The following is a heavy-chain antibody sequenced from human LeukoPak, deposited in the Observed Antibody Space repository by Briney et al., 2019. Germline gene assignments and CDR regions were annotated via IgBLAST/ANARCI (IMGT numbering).Heavy chain of an antibody. Sequence: GASVKVSCKASGYTFTSYGINWVRQAPGQGLEWMGWISAYNGNTNYAQKFQGRVTKTTDTSTSTAYMELRSLRSEDTAVYYCATGPQDWNDVWPSWGQGTLVTVSS. CDR3: ATGPQDWNDVWPS. CDR1: GYTFTSYG. D-gene: IGHD1-1*01. V-gene: IGHV1-18*01. CDR2: ISAYNGNT. J-gene: IGHJ4*02.